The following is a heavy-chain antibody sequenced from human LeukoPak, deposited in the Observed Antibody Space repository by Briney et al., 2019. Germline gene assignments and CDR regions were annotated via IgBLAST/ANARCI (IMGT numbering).Heavy chain of an antibody. Sequence: PGGSLRLSCAASGFTFSTYDMHWVRQATGKGLEWVSAISTTDDTYYPGSVKGRFTISRDNSKNMMYLQMNSLRAEDTAVYYCARDSSGWSKNYWGQGTLVTVSS. D-gene: IGHD6-19*01. CDR2: ISTTDDT. CDR1: GFTFSTYD. V-gene: IGHV3-13*04. CDR3: ARDSSGWSKNY. J-gene: IGHJ4*02.